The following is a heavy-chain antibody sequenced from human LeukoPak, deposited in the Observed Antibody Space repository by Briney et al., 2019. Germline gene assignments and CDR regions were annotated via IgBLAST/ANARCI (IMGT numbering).Heavy chain of an antibody. V-gene: IGHV3-23*01. CDR2: ICDSGSST. J-gene: IGHJ4*02. CDR1: GFTFRNYA. Sequence: TVGSLRLSCAASGFTFRNYAMTWVRQAPGKGLEWVSVICDSGSSTYYADSVRDRFTISRDNSENTLYLQMNSLRAEDTAVYYCAMSGGASCFSSALYWGQGTLVTVSS. CDR3: AMSGGASCFSSALY. D-gene: IGHD2-15*01.